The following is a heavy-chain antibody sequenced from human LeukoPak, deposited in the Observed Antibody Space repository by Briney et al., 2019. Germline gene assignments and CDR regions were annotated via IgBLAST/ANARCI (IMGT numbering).Heavy chain of an antibody. CDR1: GFSFDDYA. Sequence: GGSLRLSCAASGFSFDDYAMHWVRQAPGKGLEWVSGISWNSGSIGYADSVKGRFTISRDNAKNSLYLQMNSLRVEDTALYQCAKAGGYDFPGYYGLDVWGQGTTVTVSS. CDR2: ISWNSGSI. J-gene: IGHJ6*02. D-gene: IGHD5-12*01. V-gene: IGHV3-9*01. CDR3: AKAGGYDFPGYYGLDV.